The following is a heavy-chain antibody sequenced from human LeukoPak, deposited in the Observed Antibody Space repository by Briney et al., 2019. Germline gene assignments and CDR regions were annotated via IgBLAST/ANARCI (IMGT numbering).Heavy chain of an antibody. Sequence: PGGSLRLSCAASGFTFSDYYMSWIRQTPGEGLEWVSYMSSSGDTIYYADSVKGRFTISRDNAKNSLYLQMNSLRAEDRAVYYCARRRDNVDYWGQGTLVTVSS. D-gene: IGHD5-24*01. J-gene: IGHJ4*02. CDR3: ARRRDNVDY. CDR1: GFTFSDYY. V-gene: IGHV3-11*01. CDR2: MSSSGDTI.